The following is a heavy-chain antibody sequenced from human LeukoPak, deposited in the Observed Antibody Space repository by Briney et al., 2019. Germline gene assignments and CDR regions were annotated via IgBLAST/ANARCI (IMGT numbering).Heavy chain of an antibody. Sequence: GGSLRLSCAASEFTFSSYAMQWVRQAPGKGLEWVSGISASGGNTWYADSVKGRFTISRDNSKNTLYLQMNSLRAEDTAVYYCAKYVSARGPPYALAVWGQGTTVTISS. CDR3: AKYVSARGPPYALAV. J-gene: IGHJ6*02. V-gene: IGHV3-23*01. D-gene: IGHD2/OR15-2a*01. CDR2: ISASGGNT. CDR1: EFTFSSYA.